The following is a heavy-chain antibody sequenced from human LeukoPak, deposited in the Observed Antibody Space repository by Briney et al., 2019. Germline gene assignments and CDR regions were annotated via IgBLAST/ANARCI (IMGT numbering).Heavy chain of an antibody. CDR2: IYYSGST. J-gene: IGHJ6*02. CDR3: ARLPYYYGSGSYYNPKNYYYYGMDV. V-gene: IGHV4-59*08. D-gene: IGHD3-10*01. CDR1: GGSLSSYY. Sequence: SETLSLTSTVSGGSLSSYYWSWIRHPPGKGLEWIGYIYYSGSTNYNPSLKSRVTISVDTSKNQFSLKLSSVTAADTAVYYCARLPYYYGSGSYYNPKNYYYYGMDVWGQGTTVTVSS.